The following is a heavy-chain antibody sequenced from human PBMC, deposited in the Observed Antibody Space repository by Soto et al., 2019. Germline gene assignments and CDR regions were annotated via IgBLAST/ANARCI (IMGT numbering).Heavy chain of an antibody. Sequence: PGGSLRLSCAASGFTFSSYAMSWVRQAPGKGLEWVSAISGSGGSTYYADSVKGRFTISRDNSKNTLYLQMNSLRAEDTAVYYCAKLWRCSSTSCPRGYWGQGTLVTVSS. J-gene: IGHJ4*02. D-gene: IGHD2-2*01. V-gene: IGHV3-23*01. CDR3: AKLWRCSSTSCPRGY. CDR1: GFTFSSYA. CDR2: ISGSGGST.